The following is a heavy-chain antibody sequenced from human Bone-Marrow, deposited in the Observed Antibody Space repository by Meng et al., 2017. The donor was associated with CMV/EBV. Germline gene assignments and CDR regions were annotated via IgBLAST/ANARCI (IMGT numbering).Heavy chain of an antibody. CDR3: ARVLGYKYPFDY. CDR2: ITSSSSYI. D-gene: IGHD5-18*01. CDR1: GFTFNNYN. V-gene: IGHV3-21*06. Sequence: GESLRLSCAVSGFTFNNYNMNWVRQAPGKGLEWVSSITSSSSYIYYADSVKGRFTISRDSARDSLFLQMNSLRAEDTAVYYCARVLGYKYPFDYWGQGTLVTVSS. J-gene: IGHJ4*02.